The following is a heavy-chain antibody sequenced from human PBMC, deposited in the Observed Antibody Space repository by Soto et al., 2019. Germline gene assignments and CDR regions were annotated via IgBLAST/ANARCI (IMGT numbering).Heavy chain of an antibody. Sequence: SLTCTFSGGSLSSGDYYWSWIRQVPGKGLEWIGYIYYSGSTYYNPSLKSRVAMSVNTSKNQVSLKLSAVTAADTAQDTCSLESCISSSCSIDYWGQGTMVTVSS. CDR3: SLESCISSSCSIDY. D-gene: IGHD2-2*01. CDR1: GGSLSSGDYY. V-gene: IGHV4-31*03. J-gene: IGHJ4*01. CDR2: IYYSGST.